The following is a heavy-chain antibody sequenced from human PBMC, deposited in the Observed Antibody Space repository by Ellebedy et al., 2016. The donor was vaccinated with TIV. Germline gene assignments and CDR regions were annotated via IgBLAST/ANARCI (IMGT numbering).Heavy chain of an antibody. Sequence: GESLKISCKGSGYSFTSYWIGWVRQMPGKGLEWMGIIYPGDSDTRYSPSFQGQVTISADKSISTAYLQWSSLKASDTAMYYCARGYGSGSYYNVRPDYWGQGTLVTVSS. J-gene: IGHJ4*02. CDR3: ARGYGSGSYYNVRPDY. V-gene: IGHV5-51*01. CDR1: GYSFTSYW. D-gene: IGHD3-10*01. CDR2: IYPGDSDT.